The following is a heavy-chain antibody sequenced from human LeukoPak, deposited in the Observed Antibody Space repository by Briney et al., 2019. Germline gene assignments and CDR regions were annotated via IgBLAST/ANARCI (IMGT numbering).Heavy chain of an antibody. CDR1: GFIFITYA. CDR3: ARNRGYVTYDY. Sequence: GGSLRLSCSASGFIFITYAMHWVRQAPGKGLEYVSGITTNGDSTFYADSVKGRSTISRDNSKNTLYLQMNSLRAEDTAVYYCARNRGYVTYDYWGQGTLVTVSS. CDR2: ITTNGDST. J-gene: IGHJ4*02. V-gene: IGHV3-64*04. D-gene: IGHD3-10*02.